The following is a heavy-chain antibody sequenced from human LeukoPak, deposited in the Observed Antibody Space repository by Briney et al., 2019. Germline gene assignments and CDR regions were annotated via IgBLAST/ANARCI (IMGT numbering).Heavy chain of an antibody. CDR2: INPNSGGT. D-gene: IGHD2-15*01. Sequence: ASVKGSCKASGYTFTVYYMHWVRQAPGQGLEWMGWINPNSGGTNYAQKFQGWVTMTRDTSISTAYMELSRLRSDDTAVYYCARDKGYCSGGSCYSLDYWGQGTLVTVSS. J-gene: IGHJ4*02. CDR3: ARDKGYCSGGSCYSLDY. CDR1: GYTFTVYY. V-gene: IGHV1-2*04.